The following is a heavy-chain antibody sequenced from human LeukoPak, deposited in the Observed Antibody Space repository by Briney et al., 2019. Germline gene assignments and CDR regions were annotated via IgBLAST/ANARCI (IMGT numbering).Heavy chain of an antibody. Sequence: RSSETLSLTCTVSGGSISSGDYYWSWIRQPPGKGLEWIGYIYYSGSTYYNPSLKSRVTISVDTSKNQFSLKLSSVTAADTAVYYCARVYEMATTAVVGRRAFDIWGQGTMVTVSS. V-gene: IGHV4-30-4*02. J-gene: IGHJ3*02. CDR3: ARVYEMATTAVVGRRAFDI. CDR2: IYYSGST. D-gene: IGHD5-24*01. CDR1: GGSISSGDYY.